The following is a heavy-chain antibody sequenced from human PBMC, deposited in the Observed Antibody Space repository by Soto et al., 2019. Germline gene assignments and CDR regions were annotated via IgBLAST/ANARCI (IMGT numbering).Heavy chain of an antibody. V-gene: IGHV4-59*08. CDR1: GGSISSYY. J-gene: IGHJ6*03. CDR2: IYYSGST. D-gene: IGHD5-12*01. CDR3: ARRTQGWLPDDPYYYYYYMDV. Sequence: SETLSLTCTVSGGSISSYYWSWIRQPPGKGLEWIGYIYYSGSTNYNPSLKSRVTISVDTSKNQFSLKLSSVTAADTAVYYCARRTQGWLPDDPYYYYYYMDVWGKGTTVTVSS.